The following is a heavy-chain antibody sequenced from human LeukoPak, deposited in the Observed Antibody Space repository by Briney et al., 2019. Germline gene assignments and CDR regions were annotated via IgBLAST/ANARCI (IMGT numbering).Heavy chain of an antibody. J-gene: IGHJ4*02. CDR2: IYYSGST. CDR1: GGSISSGDYY. V-gene: IGHV4-30-4*01. Sequence: SQTLSLTCTVSGGSISSGDYYWSWIRQPPGKGLEWIGYIYYSGSTYYNPSLKSRVTISVDTSKNQFSLKLSSVTAADTAVYYCARDLFDWNYGRYFDYWGQGTLVTVSS. D-gene: IGHD1-7*01. CDR3: ARDLFDWNYGRYFDY.